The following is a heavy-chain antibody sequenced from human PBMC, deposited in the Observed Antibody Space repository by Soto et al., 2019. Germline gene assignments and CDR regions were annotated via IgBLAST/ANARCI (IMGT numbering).Heavy chain of an antibody. D-gene: IGHD2-15*01. CDR1: GFTVSNYA. V-gene: IGHV3-23*01. Sequence: EVQLLESGGGLVQPGGSLRLSCAASGFTVSNYAMSWVRQAPGKGLEWVSGLSGSGGSTYYADSVKGRFTISRDNSKNTLYLQMNSLRAEDTAVYYCAKVGLRSLYYYYYGMDVWGQGTTVTVSS. CDR2: LSGSGGST. J-gene: IGHJ6*02. CDR3: AKVGLRSLYYYYYGMDV.